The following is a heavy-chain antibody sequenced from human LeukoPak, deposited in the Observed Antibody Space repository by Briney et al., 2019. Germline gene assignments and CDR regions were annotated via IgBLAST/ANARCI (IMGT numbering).Heavy chain of an antibody. Sequence: TLSPTCTVSGGSISNYYWSWIRQPPGKALQWLALIYWDDDQRYSPSLKSRLTITKDTSKNQVVLTMTNMDPVDTATYYCAHRRGYYDSTGYYSGHFDYWGQGTLVTVSS. CDR1: GGSISNYYW. CDR2: IYWDDDQ. V-gene: IGHV2-5*08. J-gene: IGHJ4*02. CDR3: AHRRGYYDSTGYYSGHFDY. D-gene: IGHD3-22*01.